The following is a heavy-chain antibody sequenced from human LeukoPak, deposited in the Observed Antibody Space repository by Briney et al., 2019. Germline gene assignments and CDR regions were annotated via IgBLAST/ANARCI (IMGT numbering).Heavy chain of an antibody. CDR3: AREGGWFGELLSPYYFDY. V-gene: IGHV3-33*01. D-gene: IGHD3-10*01. CDR2: IWYDGSNK. J-gene: IGHJ4*02. CDR1: GFTFSSYG. Sequence: GGSLRLSCAASGFTFSSYGMRWVRQAPGKGLEWVAVIWYDGSNKYYADSVKGRFTISRDNSKNTLYMQMNSLRAEDTAVYYCAREGGWFGELLSPYYFDYWGQGTLVTVSS.